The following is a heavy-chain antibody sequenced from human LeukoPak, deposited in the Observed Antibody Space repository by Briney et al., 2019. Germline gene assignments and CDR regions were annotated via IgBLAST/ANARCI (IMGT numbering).Heavy chain of an antibody. CDR3: AGNHYGDYDALDI. CDR1: GYIFTSYW. V-gene: IGHV5-51*01. D-gene: IGHD4-17*01. CDR2: IYPGDSDT. Sequence: GASLQISCKGSGYIFTSYWIGWVRQLPGKGLEWMGIIYPGDSDTRYSPSFQGQVTISADKSISTAYLQWSSLNASDTAMYYCAGNHYGDYDALDIWGRGTMVTVSS. J-gene: IGHJ3*02.